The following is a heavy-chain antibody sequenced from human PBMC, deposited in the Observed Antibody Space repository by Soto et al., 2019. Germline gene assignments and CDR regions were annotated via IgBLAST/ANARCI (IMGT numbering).Heavy chain of an antibody. D-gene: IGHD1-7*01. CDR1: GFTFDDYA. V-gene: IGHV3-9*01. CDR2: ISWNSGSI. CDR3: AKGTELGAGAFDI. J-gene: IGHJ3*02. Sequence: PGGSLRLSCAASGFTFDDYAMHWVRQAPGKGLEWVSGISWNSGSIGYADSVKGRFTISRDNAKNSLYLQMNSLRAEDTALYYCAKGTELGAGAFDIWGQGTMVTVSS.